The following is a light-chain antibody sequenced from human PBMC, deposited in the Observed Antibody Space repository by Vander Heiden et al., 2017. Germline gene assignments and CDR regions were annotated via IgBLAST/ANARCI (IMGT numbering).Light chain of an antibody. Sequence: QSALTQPASVSRSPGQSITISCTGTSSDVGSYNLVSWYQQYSGKAPKLMIYEVSKRPSGVSNRFSSSKSGSTASLTISGLQAEDEADYYCCSYAGSSTLEVFGGGTKLTVL. J-gene: IGLJ3*02. CDR2: EVS. CDR3: CSYAGSSTLEV. V-gene: IGLV2-23*02. CDR1: SSDVGSYNL.